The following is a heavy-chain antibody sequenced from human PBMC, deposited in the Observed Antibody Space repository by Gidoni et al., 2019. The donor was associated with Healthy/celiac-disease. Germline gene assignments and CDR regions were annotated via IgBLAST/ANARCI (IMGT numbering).Heavy chain of an antibody. J-gene: IGHJ3*02. CDR2: ISGSGGST. CDR1: GFTFSSYA. D-gene: IGHD2-2*01. Sequence: EVQLLEPGGGLVQPGGSLRLSCVASGFTFSSYAMSWVRQAPGKGLEWVSAISGSGGSTYYADSVKGRFTISRDNSKNTLYLQMNSLRAEDTAVYYCAKVSCSSTSCYAFAFDIWGQGTMVTVSS. CDR3: AKVSCSSTSCYAFAFDI. V-gene: IGHV3-23*01.